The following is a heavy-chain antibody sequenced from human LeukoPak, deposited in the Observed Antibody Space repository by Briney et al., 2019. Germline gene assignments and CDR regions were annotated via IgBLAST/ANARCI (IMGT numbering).Heavy chain of an antibody. CDR3: ATGAAAENAFDI. Sequence: GGSLRLSCAASGFTFSSYSMNWVRQAPGKGLEWVAVISYDGSNKYYADSVKGRFTISRDNSKNTLYLQMNSLRGEDTAVYYCATGAAAENAFDIWGQGTMVTVSS. V-gene: IGHV3-30*03. J-gene: IGHJ3*02. CDR1: GFTFSSYS. CDR2: ISYDGSNK. D-gene: IGHD6-13*01.